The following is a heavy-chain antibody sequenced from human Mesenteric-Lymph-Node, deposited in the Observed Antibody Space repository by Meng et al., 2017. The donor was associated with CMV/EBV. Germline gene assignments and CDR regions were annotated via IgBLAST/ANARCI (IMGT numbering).Heavy chain of an antibody. CDR3: AGQKPDPYYGSHSARNY. CDR1: GGTFSSYA. CDR2: IIPMFALP. J-gene: IGHJ4*02. Sequence: SVKVSCKASGGTFSSYAISWVRQAPGQGLEWMGRIIPMFALPNYAQKFQGRVWITTDESTSTVYMELTSLRSGDTAVYYCAGQKPDPYYGSHSARNYWGQGSLVTVSS. V-gene: IGHV1-69*05. D-gene: IGHD3-22*01.